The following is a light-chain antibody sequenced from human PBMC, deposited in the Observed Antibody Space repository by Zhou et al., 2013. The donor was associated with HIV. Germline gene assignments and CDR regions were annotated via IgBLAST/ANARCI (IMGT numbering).Light chain of an antibody. CDR2: AAS. V-gene: IGKV1-39*01. CDR1: QNINKH. CDR3: QQADSFPPFT. J-gene: IGKJ2*01. Sequence: DIQMTQSPSSLSASVGDRVIITCRASQNINKHLNWYQQKPGKAPTLLIYAASSLRSGVPSRFSGRGSGTDFSLTISSLQAEDFATYYCQQADSFPPFTFGLGTHLEMK.